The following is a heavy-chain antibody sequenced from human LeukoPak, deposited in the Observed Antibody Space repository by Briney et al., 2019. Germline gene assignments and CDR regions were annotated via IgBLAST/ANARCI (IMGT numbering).Heavy chain of an antibody. V-gene: IGHV4-34*01. CDR2: INHSGST. J-gene: IGHJ3*02. CDR3: AREEYYYDSSGYYFFAFDI. D-gene: IGHD3-22*01. CDR1: GGSFSGYY. Sequence: PSETPSLTCAVYGGSFSGYYWSRIRQPPGKGLEWIGEINHSGSTNYNPSLKSRVTISVDTSKNQFSLKLSSVTAADTAVYYCAREEYYYDSSGYYFFAFDIWGQGTMVTVSS.